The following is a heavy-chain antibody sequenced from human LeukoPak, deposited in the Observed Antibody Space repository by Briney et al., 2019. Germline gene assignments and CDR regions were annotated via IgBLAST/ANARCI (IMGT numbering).Heavy chain of an antibody. V-gene: IGHV3-23*01. CDR1: GLTFSSYA. D-gene: IGHD2-15*01. CDR2: ISGSGGST. J-gene: IGHJ4*02. CDR3: VRESGYCSGARCWRPADH. Sequence: PGGSLRLSRAPSGLTFSSYAMSWVRQPPGKGLEWVSAISGSGGSTYYAESVKGRFTISRDSAKDTLYLQMNSLRAEDTAVYYCVRESGYCSGARCWRPADHWGQGTLVTVSS.